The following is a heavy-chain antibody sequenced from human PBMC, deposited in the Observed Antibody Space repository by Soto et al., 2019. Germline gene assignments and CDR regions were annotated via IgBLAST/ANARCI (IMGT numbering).Heavy chain of an antibody. CDR3: TRGADGFDY. Sequence: EVQLGESGGDLVQPGGSLRLSCAASGFTFSSYDFHWVRQATGKGLEWVSGIGTAGDTYYAGSVKGRFIMSRENGKNSLYLQMNSLRAGDTAVYYCTRGADGFDYWGQGTLVTVS. D-gene: IGHD3-16*01. CDR2: IGTAGDT. V-gene: IGHV3-13*01. J-gene: IGHJ4*02. CDR1: GFTFSSYD.